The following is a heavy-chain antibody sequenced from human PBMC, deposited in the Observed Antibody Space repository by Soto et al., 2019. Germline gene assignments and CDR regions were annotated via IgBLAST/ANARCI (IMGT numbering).Heavy chain of an antibody. CDR3: ARDLGFGELLS. J-gene: IGHJ5*02. V-gene: IGHV4-31*03. Sequence: QVQLQESGPGLVKPSQTLSLTCTVSGGSISSGGYYWSWIRQRPGKGLEWIGYIYYTGSTYYNPSLRSRVTLSVDTSKNQFSQKLSSVTAADTDVYYCARDLGFGELLSWGQRTLVTVSS. D-gene: IGHD3-10*01. CDR1: GGSISSGGYY. CDR2: IYYTGST.